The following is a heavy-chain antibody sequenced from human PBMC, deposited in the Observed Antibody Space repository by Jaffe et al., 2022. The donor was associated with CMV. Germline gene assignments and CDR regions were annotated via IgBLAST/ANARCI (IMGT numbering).Heavy chain of an antibody. Sequence: QLQLQESGPGLVKPSETLSLTCTVSGGSISSSSYYWGWIRQPPGKGLEWIGSIYYSASTYYNPSLKSRVTISVDTSKNQFSLKLSSVTAADTAVYYCARHGEESSGAVGDYFDYWGQGTLVTVSS. D-gene: IGHD1-26*01. J-gene: IGHJ4*02. CDR1: GGSISSSSYY. CDR2: IYYSAST. V-gene: IGHV4-39*01. CDR3: ARHGEESSGAVGDYFDY.